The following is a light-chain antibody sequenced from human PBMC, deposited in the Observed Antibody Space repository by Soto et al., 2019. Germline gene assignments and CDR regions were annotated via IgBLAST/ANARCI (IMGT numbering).Light chain of an antibody. V-gene: IGKV3-11*01. CDR3: QQRSNWPPIT. CDR2: DAS. J-gene: IGKJ5*01. CDR1: QSVSSY. Sequence: EIVLTQSPATLSLSRGERATLSCSASQSVSSYLAWYQQKPGQAPRLLIYDASNRATGIPARFSGSGSGTDFTLTISSLEPEDFAVYYCQQRSNWPPITFGQGTRLEIK.